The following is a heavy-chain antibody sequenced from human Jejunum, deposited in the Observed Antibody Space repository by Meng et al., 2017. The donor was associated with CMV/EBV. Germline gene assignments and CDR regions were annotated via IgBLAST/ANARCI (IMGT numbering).Heavy chain of an antibody. CDR2: LSADGGST. CDR1: EFTFSGCA. V-gene: IGHV3-23*01. J-gene: IGHJ4*02. CDR3: VTEGFDY. Sequence: SCEASEFTFSGCALSWVRQAPGKGPEWVSVLSADGGSTNHADSVKGRFIVSRDNSKNTVYLQMNSLRAEDTAVYYCVTEGFDYWGQGSLVTVSS.